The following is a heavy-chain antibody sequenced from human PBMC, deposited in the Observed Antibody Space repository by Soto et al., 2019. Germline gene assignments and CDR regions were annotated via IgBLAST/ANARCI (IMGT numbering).Heavy chain of an antibody. Sequence: GASVKVSCKASRYRFTSYGISWVRQATGQGLEWMGWISTYNGNTNHAQKLQGRVTMSTDTSTNTAYMELRSLRSDDTAEYYCARGGGYNGMDVWGQGTTVTVSS. V-gene: IGHV1-18*01. D-gene: IGHD3-16*01. J-gene: IGHJ6*02. CDR2: ISTYNGNT. CDR1: RYRFTSYG. CDR3: ARGGGYNGMDV.